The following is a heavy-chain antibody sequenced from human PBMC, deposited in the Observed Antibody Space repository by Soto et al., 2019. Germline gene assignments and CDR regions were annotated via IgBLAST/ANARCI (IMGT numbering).Heavy chain of an antibody. CDR2: IRNNSSYT. CDR1: GFTFSDYY. Sequence: GGSLRLSCAASGFTFSDYYMSWIRQAPGKGLEWVSFIRNNSSYTSYADSVKGRFTISRDNSKNTLHLQMNSLRAEDTAVYSCARDRGYSGYDSPRYYYGMDVWGQGTTVTVSS. CDR3: ARDRGYSGYDSPRYYYGMDV. D-gene: IGHD5-12*01. V-gene: IGHV3-11*06. J-gene: IGHJ6*02.